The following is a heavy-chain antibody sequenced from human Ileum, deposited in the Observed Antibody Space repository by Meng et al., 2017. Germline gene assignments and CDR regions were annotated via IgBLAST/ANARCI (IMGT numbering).Heavy chain of an antibody. CDR3: ASYSSGWYDAIS. Sequence: VQRVHAGAQVKKPGASVKVYCKVSGYTLTSYDINWVRQASGQGLEWMGWMNPNSGNTGYAQKFQGRVTMTRNTSISTAYMELSSLRSEDTAVYYCASYSSGWYDAISWGQGTLVTVSS. D-gene: IGHD6-19*01. CDR2: MNPNSGNT. V-gene: IGHV1-8*01. J-gene: IGHJ5*02. CDR1: GYTLTSYD.